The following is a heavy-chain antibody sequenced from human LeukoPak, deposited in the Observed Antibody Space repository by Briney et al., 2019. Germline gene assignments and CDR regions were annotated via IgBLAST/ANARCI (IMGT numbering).Heavy chain of an antibody. Sequence: GGSLRLSCAASGFTFSNAWMSWVRQAPGKGLEWIGRIKKKAQGGTTDYAAPVKGRFTISRDDSKNTLYLQMNSLKTEDTAVYYCTTAITIFGVDEGDWFDPWGQGTLVTVSS. J-gene: IGHJ5*02. D-gene: IGHD3-3*01. V-gene: IGHV3-15*01. CDR2: IKKKAQGGTT. CDR1: GFTFSNAW. CDR3: TTAITIFGVDEGDWFDP.